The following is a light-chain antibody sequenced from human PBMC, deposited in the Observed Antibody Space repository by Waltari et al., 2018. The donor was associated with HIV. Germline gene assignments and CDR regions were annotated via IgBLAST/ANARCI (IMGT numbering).Light chain of an antibody. J-gene: IGLJ2*01. CDR1: SSNIGANF. V-gene: IGLV1-47*01. CDR3: ATWDDRLSAWL. CDR2: RND. Sequence: QSQLTQPPSISGAPGQRVAISCSGTSSNIGANFVYWYQQFPGMAPRLLIYRNDQGPSGSPDRVSSSKSGTSASLAISGLRAEDEADYYCATWDDRLSAWLFGGGTKLTVL.